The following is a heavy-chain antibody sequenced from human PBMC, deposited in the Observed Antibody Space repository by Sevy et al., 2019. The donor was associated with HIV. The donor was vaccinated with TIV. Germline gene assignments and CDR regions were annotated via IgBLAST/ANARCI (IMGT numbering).Heavy chain of an antibody. CDR3: AKVDVVVPVADYGLDV. V-gene: IGHV3-23*01. Sequence: GGSLRLSCAASGFTFSNYAMSWVRQAPGKGLVWVSSISRSGSSTDYADSVKGRFTIYRDNSMNTLYLQMNSLRAEDTAVYYCAKVDVVVPVADYGLDVWGQGTTVTVSS. D-gene: IGHD2-2*01. CDR2: ISRSGSST. J-gene: IGHJ6*02. CDR1: GFTFSNYA.